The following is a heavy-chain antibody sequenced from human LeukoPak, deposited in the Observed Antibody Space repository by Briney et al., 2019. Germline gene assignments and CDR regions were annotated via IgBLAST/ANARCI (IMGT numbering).Heavy chain of an antibody. D-gene: IGHD2-8*01. CDR1: GFTFSNYA. CDR3: ARGHASLDY. Sequence: GGSLRLSCAASGFTFSNYAMTWVRQAPGKGREWVANIKYDGSEKYYVDSVKGRFTISRDNAKNSLYLQLNTLRAEDTAVYYCARGHASLDYWGQGALVTVSS. J-gene: IGHJ4*02. V-gene: IGHV3-7*05. CDR2: IKYDGSEK.